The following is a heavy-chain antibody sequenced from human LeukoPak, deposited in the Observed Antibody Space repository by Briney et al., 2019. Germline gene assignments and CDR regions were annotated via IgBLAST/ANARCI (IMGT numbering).Heavy chain of an antibody. V-gene: IGHV2-70*11. J-gene: IGHJ4*02. Sequence: YGPTLVNPTQTLTLTCSFSGVSLSTSGMCVSCIGQPPGLSLEWLARIEWVVDKYYRHPLKTRLTISKDTSKSQVVLTMTNMDPVDTATYYCARIGTGSHSYFDYWGQGTLVTVSS. CDR1: GVSLSTSGMC. CDR2: IEWVVDK. D-gene: IGHD1-1*01. CDR3: ARIGTGSHSYFDY.